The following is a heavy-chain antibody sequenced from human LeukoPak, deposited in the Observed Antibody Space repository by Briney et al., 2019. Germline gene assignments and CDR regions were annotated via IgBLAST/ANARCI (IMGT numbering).Heavy chain of an antibody. CDR3: ASEYYYGSGSHYN. D-gene: IGHD3-10*01. V-gene: IGHV4-30-2*01. Sequence: PSETLSLTCAVSGGSISSGGYSWSWIRQPPGKGLEWIGYIYHSGSTYYNPSLKSRVTISVDRSKNQFSLKLSSVTAADTAVYYCASEYYYGSGSHYNWGQGTLVTVSS. J-gene: IGHJ4*02. CDR1: GGSISSGGYS. CDR2: IYHSGST.